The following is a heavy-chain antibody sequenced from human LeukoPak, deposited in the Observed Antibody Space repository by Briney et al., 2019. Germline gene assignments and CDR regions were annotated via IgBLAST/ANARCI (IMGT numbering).Heavy chain of an antibody. CDR2: INHSGST. D-gene: IGHD2-15*01. J-gene: IGHJ3*02. Sequence: SETLSLTCAVYGGSFSGYYWSWIRQSPGKGLEWIGEINHSGSTNYNPSLKSRVTISVDTSKNQFSLKLSSVTAADTAVYYCAIGWGYCSGGSCSDAFDIWGQGTMVTVSS. CDR1: GGSFSGYY. V-gene: IGHV4-34*01. CDR3: AIGWGYCSGGSCSDAFDI.